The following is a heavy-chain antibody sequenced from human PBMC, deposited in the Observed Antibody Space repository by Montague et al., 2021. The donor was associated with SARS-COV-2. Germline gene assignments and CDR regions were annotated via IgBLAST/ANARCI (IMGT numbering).Heavy chain of an antibody. CDR3: ATEQSITIFGVPPWGSAFDI. V-gene: IGHV3-7*01. CDR1: GFTFSSYW. J-gene: IGHJ3*02. CDR2: IKQDGSEK. D-gene: IGHD3-3*01. Sequence: SLRLSCAASGFTFSSYWMSWVRQAPGKGLEWVANIKQDGSEKYYVDSVKGRFTISRDNAKNSLYLQMNSLRAEDTAVYYCATEQSITIFGVPPWGSAFDIWGQGTMVTVSS.